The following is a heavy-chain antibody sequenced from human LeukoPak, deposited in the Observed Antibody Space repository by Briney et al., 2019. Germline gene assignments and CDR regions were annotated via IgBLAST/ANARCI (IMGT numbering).Heavy chain of an antibody. CDR1: GDSISISSYY. CDR2: IYYSGNT. CDR3: ARLSAPYGSSWFDY. D-gene: IGHD6-13*01. J-gene: IGHJ4*02. V-gene: IGHV4-39*01. Sequence: SETLSLTCTVSGDSISISSYYWAWIRQPPGKGLAWIASIYYSGNTYYNPSLKSRVTISVDTSKNQIPLRQSSVAAADTAVYYCARLSAPYGSSWFDYWGQGTLVTVSS.